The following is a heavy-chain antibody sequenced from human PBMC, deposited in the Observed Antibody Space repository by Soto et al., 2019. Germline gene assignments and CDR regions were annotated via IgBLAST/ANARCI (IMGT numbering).Heavy chain of an antibody. J-gene: IGHJ6*02. Sequence: EVQLVESGGGLVKPGGSLRLSCAASRFTFSNAWMSWVRQAPGKGLEWVGRIKSKTDGGTTDYAAPVKGRFTISRDDSKNTLYLQMNSLKTEDTAVYYCTTEGYYDFWSGYPYYYGMDVWGQGTTVTVSS. CDR3: TTEGYYDFWSGYPYYYGMDV. V-gene: IGHV3-15*01. CDR1: RFTFSNAW. CDR2: IKSKTDGGTT. D-gene: IGHD3-3*01.